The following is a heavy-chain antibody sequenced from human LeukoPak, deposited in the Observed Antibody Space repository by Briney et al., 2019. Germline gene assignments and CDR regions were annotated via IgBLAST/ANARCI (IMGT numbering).Heavy chain of an antibody. CDR2: ISGSGGST. J-gene: IGHJ5*02. CDR3: AKHLIATRVHWFDP. Sequence: ASVKVSCKASGGTFSSYAMSWVRQAPGKGLEWVSAISGSGGSTYYADSVKGRFTISRDNSKNTLYLQMNSLRAEDTAVYYCAKHLIATRVHWFDPWGQGTLVTVSS. V-gene: IGHV3-23*01. CDR1: GGTFSSYA. D-gene: IGHD6-13*01.